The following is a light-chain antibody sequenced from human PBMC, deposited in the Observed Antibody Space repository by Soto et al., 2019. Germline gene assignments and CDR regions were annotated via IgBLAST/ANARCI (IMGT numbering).Light chain of an antibody. Sequence: ALTQPASVSGSPGQSITISCTGTNSDVGYYNLVSWYQQCPGKAPKLIIYETSKRPSGVSNRFSGSKSGNTASLTISGLQAEDEADYYCCSFAHRSTLVFGGGTKLTVL. CDR2: ETS. CDR1: NSDVGYYNL. CDR3: CSFAHRSTLV. V-gene: IGLV2-23*01. J-gene: IGLJ3*02.